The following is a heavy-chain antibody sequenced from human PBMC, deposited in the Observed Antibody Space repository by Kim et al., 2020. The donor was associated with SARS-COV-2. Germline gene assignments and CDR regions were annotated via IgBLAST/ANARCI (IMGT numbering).Heavy chain of an antibody. CDR2: INHSGST. J-gene: IGHJ4*02. Sequence: SETLSLTCAVYGGSFSGYYWSWIRQPPGKGLEWIGEINHSGSTNYNPSLKSRVTISVDTSKNQFSLKLSSVTAADTAVYYCARGGYFEGWGQGTLVTVSS. V-gene: IGHV4-34*01. CDR3: ARGGYFEG. CDR1: GGSFSGYY. D-gene: IGHD3-9*01.